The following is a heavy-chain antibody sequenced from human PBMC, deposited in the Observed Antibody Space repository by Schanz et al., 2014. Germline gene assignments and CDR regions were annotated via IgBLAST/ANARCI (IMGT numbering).Heavy chain of an antibody. J-gene: IGHJ4*02. CDR3: ARGGPAYYFDD. CDR2: IGVDGTTT. CDR1: GFSLDIFA. Sequence: EVHLLESGGGLVEPGGSLRLSCATSGFSLDIFAVSWVRQAPGKGLEWVSVIGVDGTTTYYADSVKGRFTISRDNCKNTVYIQMNSLRAEDAAVYYCARGGPAYYFDDWGQGTLVTVSS. V-gene: IGHV3-23*01.